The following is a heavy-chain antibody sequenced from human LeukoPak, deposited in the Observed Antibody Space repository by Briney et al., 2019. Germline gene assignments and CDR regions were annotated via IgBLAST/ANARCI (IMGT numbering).Heavy chain of an antibody. D-gene: IGHD3-10*01. CDR2: INHSGST. J-gene: IGHJ6*02. CDR3: ARVRGDYYYGSGSSQYYYYYYGMDV. Sequence: PSETLSLTCTVYGGPFSGYYWSWIRQPPGKGLEWIGEINHSGSTNYSPSLKSRVTISIDTSKSQFSLKLSSVTAADTAVYYCARVRGDYYYGSGSSQYYYYYYGMDVWGQGTTVTVSS. V-gene: IGHV4-34*01. CDR1: GGPFSGYY.